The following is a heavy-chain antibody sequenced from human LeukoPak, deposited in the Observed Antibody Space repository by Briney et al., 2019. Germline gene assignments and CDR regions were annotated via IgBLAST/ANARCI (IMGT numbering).Heavy chain of an antibody. CDR2: ISAYNGNT. V-gene: IGHV1-18*01. D-gene: IGHD3-22*01. J-gene: IGHJ4*02. CDR1: GYTFTSYG. CDR3: ARGYDSSGYLARFWEQADTYFDY. Sequence: EASVKVSCTASGYTFTSYGISWVRQAPGQGLEWMGWISAYNGNTNYAQKLQGRVTMTTDTSTSTAYMELRSLRSDDTAVYYCARGYDSSGYLARFWEQADTYFDYWGQGTLVTVSS.